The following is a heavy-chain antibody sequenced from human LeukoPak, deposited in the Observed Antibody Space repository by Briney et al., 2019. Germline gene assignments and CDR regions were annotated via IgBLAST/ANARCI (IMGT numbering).Heavy chain of an antibody. CDR3: ARDAYYFDGGGYSLGYDAFEI. V-gene: IGHV4-59*01. D-gene: IGHD3-22*01. J-gene: IGHJ3*02. CDR1: HGSLSNNY. Sequence: SETLSLTCIVSHGSLSNNYWSWIRQPPGKGLEWIGYIYHSGSTNYNPSLKSRVTISIDTSKNQFSLKLNSVTAADTAVCYCARDAYYFDGGGYSLGYDAFEIWGQGTTVTVSS. CDR2: IYHSGST.